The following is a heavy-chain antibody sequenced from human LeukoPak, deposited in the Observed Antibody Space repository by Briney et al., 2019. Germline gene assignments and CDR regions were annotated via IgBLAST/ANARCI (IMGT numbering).Heavy chain of an antibody. CDR3: ARNRYDFWSGYPPSPYYFDY. Sequence: PSETLSLTCAVYGGSFSGYYWSWIRQPPGKGLEWIGEINHSGSTNYNPSLKSRVTIPVDTSKNQFSLKLSSVTAADTAVYYCARNRYDFWSGYPPSPYYFDYWGQGTLVTVSS. CDR2: INHSGST. V-gene: IGHV4-34*01. CDR1: GGSFSGYY. J-gene: IGHJ4*02. D-gene: IGHD3-3*01.